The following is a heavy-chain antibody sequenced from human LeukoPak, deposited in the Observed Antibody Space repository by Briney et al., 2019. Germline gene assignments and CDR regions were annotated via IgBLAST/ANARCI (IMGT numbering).Heavy chain of an antibody. CDR2: INAGNGNT. J-gene: IGHJ4*02. CDR3: ARGSEGGYNYGFFDY. V-gene: IGHV1-3*01. CDR1: GFTFSSYA. Sequence: GASVKVSCKASGFTFSSYAMHWVRQAPGQRLEWMGWINAGNGNTKYSQKFQGRVTITRDTSASTAYMELSSLRSEDTAMFYCARGSEGGYNYGFFDYWGQGALVTVSS. D-gene: IGHD5-18*01.